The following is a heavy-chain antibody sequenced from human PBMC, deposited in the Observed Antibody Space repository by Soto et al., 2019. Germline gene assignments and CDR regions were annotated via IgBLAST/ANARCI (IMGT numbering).Heavy chain of an antibody. CDR2: ISWNGVNV. Sequence: PGGSLRLSCVVTGFSFDDYGMHWVRQAPGKGLEWVSGISWNGVNVGYGDSVKGRFTISRDNAKKSLYLQMNSLRIEDTAFYYCAKSSGGGTTLRFDPWGQGTLVTVSS. CDR3: AKSSGGGTTLRFDP. V-gene: IGHV3-9*01. D-gene: IGHD2-15*01. J-gene: IGHJ5*02. CDR1: GFSFDDYG.